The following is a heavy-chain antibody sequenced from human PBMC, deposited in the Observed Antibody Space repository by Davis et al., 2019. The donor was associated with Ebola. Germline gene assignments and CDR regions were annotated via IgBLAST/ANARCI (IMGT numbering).Heavy chain of an antibody. Sequence: PGGSLRLSCAASVFTFSNYWMYWVRQAPGEGLMCVSRINSDGTFTTYADSVKGRFTISRDNSKNTLYLQMNSLRAEDTAVYYCANQDIVLVPADYYGMDVWGQGTTVTVSS. CDR3: ANQDIVLVPADYYGMDV. J-gene: IGHJ6*02. CDR2: INSDGTFT. CDR1: VFTFSNYW. V-gene: IGHV3-74*01. D-gene: IGHD2-2*01.